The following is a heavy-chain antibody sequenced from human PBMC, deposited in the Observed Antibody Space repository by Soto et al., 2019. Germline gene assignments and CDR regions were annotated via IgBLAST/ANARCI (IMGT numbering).Heavy chain of an antibody. CDR1: GFTFSSYA. CDR3: VKDFFSSGG. CDR2: ITDTGGTT. Sequence: EVHLLESGGGLVQPGGSLRLSCAASGFTFSSYAMCWVRQAPGKGLEWVSTITDTGGTTYYADSAKGRFTISRDNSKNTLNLQMNSMRAEDTAVDDCVKDFFSSGGWGQGILVTVSS. J-gene: IGHJ4*02. D-gene: IGHD3-10*01. V-gene: IGHV3-23*01.